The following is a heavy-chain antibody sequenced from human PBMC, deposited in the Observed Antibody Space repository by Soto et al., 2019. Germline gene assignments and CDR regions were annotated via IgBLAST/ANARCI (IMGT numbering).Heavy chain of an antibody. CDR2: IKQDGSEK. CDR3: ARVWYYYDSSGYYYYFDY. D-gene: IGHD3-22*01. J-gene: IGHJ4*02. CDR1: GFTFSSYW. V-gene: IGHV3-7*01. Sequence: GGSLRLSCAASGFTFSSYWMSWVRQAPGKGLEWVANIKQDGSEKYYVDSVKGRFTISRDNAKNSLYLQMNSLRAEDTDVYYCARVWYYYDSSGYYYYFDYWGQGTLVTVSS.